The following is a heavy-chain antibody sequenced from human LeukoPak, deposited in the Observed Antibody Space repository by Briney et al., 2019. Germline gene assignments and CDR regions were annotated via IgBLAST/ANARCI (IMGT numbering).Heavy chain of an antibody. CDR2: ISWNSGSI. D-gene: IGHD6-13*01. Sequence: GGSLRLSCAASGFTFDDYAMHWVRQAPGKGLEWVSGISWNSGSIGYADSVKGRFTISRDNAKNSLYLQMNSLRAEDTALFYXXXXXXAAVXTGLXVDYWGXGTLVTVSS. CDR1: GFTFDDYA. V-gene: IGHV3-9*01. CDR3: XXXXXAAVXTGLXVDY. J-gene: IGHJ4*02.